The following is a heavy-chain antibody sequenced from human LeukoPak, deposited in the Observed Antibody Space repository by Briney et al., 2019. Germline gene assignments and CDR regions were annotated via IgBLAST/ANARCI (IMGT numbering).Heavy chain of an antibody. J-gene: IGHJ4*02. D-gene: IGHD6-19*01. CDR3: ASLDSSGWYVVDY. V-gene: IGHV1-69*04. CDR1: GGTFSSYA. Sequence: SVKVSCKASGGTFSSYAISWVRQAPGQGLEWMGRIIPILGIANYAQKFQGRVTITADKSTSTAYMELSSLRSEDTAVYYCASLDSSGWYVVDYWGQGTLVTVSS. CDR2: IIPILGIA.